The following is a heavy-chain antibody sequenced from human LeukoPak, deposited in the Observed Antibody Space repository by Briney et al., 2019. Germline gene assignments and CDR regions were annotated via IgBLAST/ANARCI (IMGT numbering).Heavy chain of an antibody. CDR3: VKDRYVDY. J-gene: IGHJ4*02. D-gene: IGHD3-16*01. CDR2: ISSNGDST. CDR1: GFSFSSYA. V-gene: IGHV3-64D*09. Sequence: PGGSLRLSCSVSGFSFSSYAMHWVCQAPGKGLEYVSSISSNGDSTYYADSVKGRFTISRDNSKNTLFLQMSSLRAEDTAVYYCVKDRYVDYWGQGTLVTISS.